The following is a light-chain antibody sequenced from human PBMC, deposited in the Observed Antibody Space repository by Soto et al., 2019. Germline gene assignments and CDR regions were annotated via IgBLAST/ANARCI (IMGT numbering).Light chain of an antibody. CDR2: SDI. V-gene: IGLV1-44*01. J-gene: IGLJ3*02. Sequence: QAVVTQPPSASGTPGQRVAISCSGGTSNIGSNTVNWYQQLPGTAPKLVIYSDIRRPSGVPDRFSGSKSGTAASLAISGLQSEDEADYYCATWDDRLKGAVFGGGTKVTVL. CDR3: ATWDDRLKGAV. CDR1: TSNIGSNT.